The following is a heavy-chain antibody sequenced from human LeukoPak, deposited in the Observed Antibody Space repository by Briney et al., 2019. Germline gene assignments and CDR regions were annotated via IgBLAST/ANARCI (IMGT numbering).Heavy chain of an antibody. J-gene: IGHJ3*01. CDR3: ARNSGRAAVALYAFDL. CDR2: ILPILGMT. V-gene: IGHV1-69*04. Sequence: SVKVSCKASGGTFSSYAIIWVRQAPGQGLEWMGRILPILGMTNFAQQFQGRVTFTADKSTSTVYMDLSSLRSEDTAVYYCARNSGRAAVALYAFDLWGQGTMITVSS. D-gene: IGHD6-19*01. CDR1: GGTFSSYA.